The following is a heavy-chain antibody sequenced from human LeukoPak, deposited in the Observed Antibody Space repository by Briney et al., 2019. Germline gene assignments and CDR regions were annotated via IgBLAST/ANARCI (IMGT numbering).Heavy chain of an antibody. CDR3: ARQGITMVRGVIHGYYFDY. Sequence: SETLSLTCTVSGGSISSYYWSWIRQPPGKGLEWIGYIYYSGSTNYNPPLKSRVTISVDTSKNQFSLKLSSVTAADTAVYYCARQGITMVRGVIHGYYFDYWGQGTLVTVSS. CDR2: IYYSGST. CDR1: GGSISSYY. J-gene: IGHJ4*02. V-gene: IGHV4-59*08. D-gene: IGHD3-10*01.